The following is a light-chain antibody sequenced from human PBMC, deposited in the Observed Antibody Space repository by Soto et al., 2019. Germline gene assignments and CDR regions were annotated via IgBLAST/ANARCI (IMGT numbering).Light chain of an antibody. Sequence: EIVLTQSPGTLSLSPGERATLSCRASQSVSSSYLAWYQQKPGQAPRLLIYGASSRATGIPDRFSGSGSGTDFTLTISRLEPEDFAVYYCQQYGSSPSRTWTFGQGTKVE. CDR2: GAS. J-gene: IGKJ1*01. CDR1: QSVSSSY. V-gene: IGKV3-20*01. CDR3: QQYGSSPSRTWT.